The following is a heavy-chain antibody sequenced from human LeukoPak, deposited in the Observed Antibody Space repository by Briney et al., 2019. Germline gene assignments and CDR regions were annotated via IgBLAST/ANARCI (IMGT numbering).Heavy chain of an antibody. CDR3: ARSRRDGYNHN. CDR1: GGTFISYA. Sequence: ASVKVSCKASGGTFISYAISWVRQAPGQGLEWMGGIIPIFGTANYAQKFQGRVTITADESTSTAYMELSSLRSEVTAVYYCARSRRDGYNHNWGQGTLVTVSS. J-gene: IGHJ4*02. CDR2: IIPIFGTA. V-gene: IGHV1-69*13. D-gene: IGHD5-24*01.